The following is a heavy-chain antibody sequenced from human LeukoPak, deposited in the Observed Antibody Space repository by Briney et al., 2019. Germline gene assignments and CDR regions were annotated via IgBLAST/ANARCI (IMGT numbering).Heavy chain of an antibody. CDR2: IWYDGSKQ. V-gene: IGHV3-33*06. CDR1: GFTFRNFG. Sequence: GGSLRLSCAASGFTFRNFGMHWVRQAPGKGLEWVAVIWYDGSKQYYADSVKGRFTISRDDSKNTLYLQMNSLRVEDTAVYYCAKSRGIYDNSGWRTFDYWGQGTLVTVSS. CDR3: AKSRGIYDNSGWRTFDY. D-gene: IGHD6-19*01. J-gene: IGHJ4*02.